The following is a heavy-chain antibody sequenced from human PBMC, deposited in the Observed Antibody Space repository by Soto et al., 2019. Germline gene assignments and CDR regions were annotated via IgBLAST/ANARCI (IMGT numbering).Heavy chain of an antibody. Sequence: ASVKVSCKASGFTFTSSAMQWVRQARGQRLEWIGWIVVGSGNTNYAQKFQERVTITRDMSTSTAYMELSSLRSEGTAVYYCAADLDDSSGYYFDYWGQGTLVTVSS. J-gene: IGHJ4*02. CDR2: IVVGSGNT. CDR3: AADLDDSSGYYFDY. V-gene: IGHV1-58*02. CDR1: GFTFTSSA. D-gene: IGHD3-22*01.